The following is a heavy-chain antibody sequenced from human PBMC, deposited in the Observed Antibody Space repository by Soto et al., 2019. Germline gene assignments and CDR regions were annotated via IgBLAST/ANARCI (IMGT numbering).Heavy chain of an antibody. CDR2: ISYDGSNK. CDR3: ARVTVGELYGYFDY. J-gene: IGHJ4*02. D-gene: IGHD3-10*01. CDR1: GFTFSSYA. Sequence: GGSLRLSCAASGFTFSSYAMHWVRQAPGKGLEWVAVISYDGSNKYYADSVKGRFTISRDNSKNTLYLQMNSLRAEDTAVYYCARVTVGELYGYFDYWGQGTLVTVSS. V-gene: IGHV3-30-3*01.